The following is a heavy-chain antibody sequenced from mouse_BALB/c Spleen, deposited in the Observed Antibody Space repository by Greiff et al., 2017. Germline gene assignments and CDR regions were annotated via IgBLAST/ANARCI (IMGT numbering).Heavy chain of an antibody. CDR3: AREGNGYYSYAMDY. CDR2: ISSGSSTI. V-gene: IGHV5-17*02. D-gene: IGHD2-3*01. Sequence: EVKLMESGGGLVQPGGSRKLSCAASGFTFSSFGMHWVRQAPEKGLEWVAYISSGSSTIYYADTVKGRFTISRDNPKNTLFLQMTSLRSEDTAMYYCAREGNGYYSYAMDYWGQGTSVTVSS. CDR1: GFTFSSFG. J-gene: IGHJ4*01.